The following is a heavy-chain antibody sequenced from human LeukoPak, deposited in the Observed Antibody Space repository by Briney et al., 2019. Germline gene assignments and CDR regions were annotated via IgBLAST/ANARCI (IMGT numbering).Heavy chain of an antibody. CDR3: ARDRDSSGYYSIDY. V-gene: IGHV4-38-2*02. Sequence: PSETLSLTCIVSGYSISSDYFWGLVRQPPGKGLEWIGSIFHSGSVYYNPSLKSRVTISVDPSKNRFSLKLSSVTAADTAVYYCARDRDSSGYYSIDYWGQGTLVTVSS. CDR1: GYSISSDYF. CDR2: IFHSGSV. D-gene: IGHD3-22*01. J-gene: IGHJ4*02.